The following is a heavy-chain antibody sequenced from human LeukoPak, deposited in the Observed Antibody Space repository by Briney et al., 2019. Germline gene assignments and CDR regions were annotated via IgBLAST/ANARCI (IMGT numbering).Heavy chain of an antibody. D-gene: IGHD4-11*01. CDR1: GGSIRSSSYN. CDR3: AREGTTVANWFDP. CDR2: IYHSGST. V-gene: IGHV4-39*07. J-gene: IGHJ5*02. Sequence: SEPLSLTCTVSGGSIRSSSYNWGWIRQPPGKGLEWIGGIYHSGSTYYNSSLKSRVIISVDTSKNQFSLKLSSVTAADTAVYYCAREGTTVANWFDPGGQGTLVTVYS.